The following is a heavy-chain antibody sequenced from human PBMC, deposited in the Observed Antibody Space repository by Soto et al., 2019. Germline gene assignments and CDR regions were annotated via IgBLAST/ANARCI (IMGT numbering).Heavy chain of an antibody. Sequence: PGGSLRLSCAASGFTFSSYAMSWVRQAPGKGLEWVSAISGSGGSTYYADSVKGRFTISRGNSKNALYLQMNSLRAEDTAVYYCAKDRTRITIFGPWDYWGQGTLVTVSS. CDR1: GFTFSSYA. V-gene: IGHV3-23*01. D-gene: IGHD3-3*01. CDR2: ISGSGGST. CDR3: AKDRTRITIFGPWDY. J-gene: IGHJ4*02.